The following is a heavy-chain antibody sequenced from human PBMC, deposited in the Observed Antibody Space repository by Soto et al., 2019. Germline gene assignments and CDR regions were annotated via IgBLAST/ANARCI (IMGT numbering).Heavy chain of an antibody. CDR3: AIRYSYYYYIHV. D-gene: IGHD4-4*01. V-gene: IGHV4-4*02. CDR2: IYHSGST. CDR1: SCSISSSDW. J-gene: IGHJ6*03. Sequence: QVQLQESGPGLVKPSGTLSLTCAVSSCSISSSDWWSWVRQPPGKGLEWIGEIYHSGSTNYNPSLKSRVTISVDKSKNQFSLKLSSVTAADTAIYYCAIRYSYYYYIHVWGKGTTVTVSS.